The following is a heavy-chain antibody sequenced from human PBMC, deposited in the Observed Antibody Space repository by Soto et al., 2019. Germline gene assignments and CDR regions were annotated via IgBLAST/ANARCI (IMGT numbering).Heavy chain of an antibody. CDR3: AREKPSLVLPDY. CDR2: ISAYNGNT. D-gene: IGHD6-6*01. J-gene: IGHJ4*02. Sequence: ASVKVSCKASGYTFTSYGISWVRQAPGQGLEWMGWISAYNGNTNYAQKLQGRVTMTTDTSTSTAYMELRSLRSDDTAVYYCAREKPSLVLPDYWGQGXLVTVYS. V-gene: IGHV1-18*01. CDR1: GYTFTSYG.